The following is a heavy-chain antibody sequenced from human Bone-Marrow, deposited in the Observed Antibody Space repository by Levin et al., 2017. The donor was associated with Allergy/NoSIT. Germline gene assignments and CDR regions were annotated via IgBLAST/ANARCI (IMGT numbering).Heavy chain of an antibody. D-gene: IGHD3-10*02. Sequence: GESLKISCAASGFTFRSYGMHWVRQAPGKGLEWVAVIWYDESKTYYADSVKGRFTISRDISKNTLYLQMDSLRAEDTAMYHCTRDLNSMFRDWGQGTLVTVSS. V-gene: IGHV3-33*01. CDR3: TRDLNSMFRD. CDR2: IWYDESKT. J-gene: IGHJ4*02. CDR1: GFTFRSYG.